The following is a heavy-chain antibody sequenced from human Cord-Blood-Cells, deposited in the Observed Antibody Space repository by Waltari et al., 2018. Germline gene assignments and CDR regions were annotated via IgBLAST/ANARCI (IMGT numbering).Heavy chain of an antibody. J-gene: IGHJ4*02. Sequence: QVQLVQSGAEVKKPGSSVKVSCKASGGTFSSYAISWVRQAPGQGLEWMGGIIPIFGTANYAQKYQGRVTITADESRSTAYMELSSLRSEDTAVYCGARHVWRKGSGSYYSATDYWGQGTLVTVSS. CDR3: ARHVWRKGSGSYYSATDY. CDR2: IIPIFGTA. CDR1: GGTFSSYA. V-gene: IGHV1-69*01. D-gene: IGHD3-10*01.